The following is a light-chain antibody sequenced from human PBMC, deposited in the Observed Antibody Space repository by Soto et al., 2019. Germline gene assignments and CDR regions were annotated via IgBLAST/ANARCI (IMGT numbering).Light chain of an antibody. CDR2: GAS. CDR3: QQYNSWPRT. CDR1: QSVSNN. V-gene: IGKV3-15*01. J-gene: IGKJ1*01. Sequence: IVLPQSPGTLSLSPGERATLSCRASQSVSNNYLAWYQQKPGQAPRLLIYGASNRATGIPARFSGSGSGTEFTLTITSLQSEDFAVYYCQQYNSWPRTFGQGTKV.